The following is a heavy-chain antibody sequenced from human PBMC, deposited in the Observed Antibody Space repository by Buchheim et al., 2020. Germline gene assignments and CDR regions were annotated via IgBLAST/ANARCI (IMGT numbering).Heavy chain of an antibody. CDR3: ARVNDFWKADDY. CDR2: ISYDGSNK. J-gene: IGHJ4*02. Sequence: QVQLVESGGGVVQPGRSLRLSCAASGFTFSSYAMHWVRHAPGKGLEWVAVISYDGSNKYYADSVKGRFTISRDNSKNTLYLQMNSLRAEDTAVYYCARVNDFWKADDYWGQGTL. CDR1: GFTFSSYA. V-gene: IGHV3-30*04. D-gene: IGHD3-3*01.